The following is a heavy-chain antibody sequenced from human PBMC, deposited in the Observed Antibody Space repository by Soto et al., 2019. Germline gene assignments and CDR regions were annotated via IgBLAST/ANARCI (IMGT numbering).Heavy chain of an antibody. J-gene: IGHJ4*02. V-gene: IGHV1-69*01. CDR2: IIPIFGTT. Sequence: QVQLVQSGAEVRKPGSSVKVSCKASGGTVSSYTISWVRQAPGQGLQWMGGIIPIFGTTNYAQKFQGRVTFTSDESTSTAYMDLSSLRSEDTAVYYCARHISYQPLFSGFDYWGQGTPVTVSS. CDR1: GGTVSSYT. D-gene: IGHD3-10*02. CDR3: ARHISYQPLFSGFDY.